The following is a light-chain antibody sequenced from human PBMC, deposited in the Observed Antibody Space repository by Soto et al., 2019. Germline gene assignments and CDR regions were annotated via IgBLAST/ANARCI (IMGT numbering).Light chain of an antibody. Sequence: LTQPPSASGTPGQRVTISCSGSNSNIGSNTVNWYQQLPGTAPKLLIYYDNLRPSGVPDRISGSKSGTSASLAISGLQSDDEADYYCAAWDDSLNGRVFGTGTKVTVL. V-gene: IGLV1-44*01. J-gene: IGLJ1*01. CDR1: NSNIGSNT. CDR3: AAWDDSLNGRV. CDR2: YDN.